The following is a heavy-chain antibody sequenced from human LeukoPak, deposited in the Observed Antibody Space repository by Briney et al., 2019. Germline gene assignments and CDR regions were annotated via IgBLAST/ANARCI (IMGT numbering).Heavy chain of an antibody. J-gene: IGHJ1*01. V-gene: IGHV3-43*02. CDR2: ISGDGGST. Sequence: PGGSLRLSCAASGFTFDDYAMHWVRQAPGKGLEWVSLISGDGGSTYYADSVKGRFTISRDNSKNSLYPQMNSLRTEDTALYYCAKDSGIASLFQHWGQGTLVTVSS. D-gene: IGHD6-13*01. CDR1: GFTFDDYA. CDR3: AKDSGIASLFQH.